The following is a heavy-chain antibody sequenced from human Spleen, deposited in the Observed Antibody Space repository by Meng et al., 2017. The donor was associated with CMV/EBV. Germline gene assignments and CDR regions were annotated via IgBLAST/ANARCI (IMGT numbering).Heavy chain of an antibody. V-gene: IGHV3-9*01. CDR2: ISWNSKDK. CDR1: GFTFDDYA. Sequence: GGSLRLSCAASGFTFDDYAMHWVRQVPGKGLEWVSHISWNSKDKGYAGSVKGRFTISKDNAKNTLYLEMNSLRAEDTAVYYCTKDIGYGSGSYAFDIWGQGTMVTVSS. J-gene: IGHJ3*02. D-gene: IGHD3-10*01. CDR3: TKDIGYGSGSYAFDI.